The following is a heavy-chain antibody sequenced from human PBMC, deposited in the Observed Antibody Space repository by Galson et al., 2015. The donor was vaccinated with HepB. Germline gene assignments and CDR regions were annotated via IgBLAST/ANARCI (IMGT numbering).Heavy chain of an antibody. CDR1: GFTVSSNY. D-gene: IGHD2-21*01. J-gene: IGHJ6*02. V-gene: IGHV3-66*02. Sequence: SLRLSCAASGFTVSSNYMSWVRQAPGKGLKWVSVIYSGGSTYYADSVKGRFTISRDNSKNTLYLQMNSLRAEDTAVYYCAGDSNYYYYGMDVWGQGTTVTVSS. CDR2: IYSGGST. CDR3: AGDSNYYYYGMDV.